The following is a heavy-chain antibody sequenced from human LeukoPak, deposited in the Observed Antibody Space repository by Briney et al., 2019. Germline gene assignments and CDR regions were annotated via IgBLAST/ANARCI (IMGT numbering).Heavy chain of an antibody. V-gene: IGHV3-15*01. Sequence: GGSLRLSCAASGFTFSNAWMSWVRQAPGKGLEWVGRIKSKTDGGTTDYAAPVKGRFTISRDDSKNTLYLQMNSLKTEDTAVYYCTTDPAAAGTSTFDYWGQGTLVTVSS. CDR1: GFTFSNAW. CDR2: IKSKTDGGTT. CDR3: TTDPAAAGTSTFDY. J-gene: IGHJ4*02. D-gene: IGHD6-13*01.